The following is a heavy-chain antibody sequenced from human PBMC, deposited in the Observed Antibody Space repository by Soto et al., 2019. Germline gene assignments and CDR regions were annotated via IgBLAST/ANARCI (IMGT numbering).Heavy chain of an antibody. J-gene: IGHJ3*02. D-gene: IGHD4-4*01. Sequence: SETLSLTCAVSSGSISSSNWWSWVRQPPGKGLEWIGEIYHSGSTNYNPSLKSRVTISVDKSKNQFSLKLSSVTAADTAVYYCARVYTTSPLAFDIWGQGTMVTVSS. V-gene: IGHV4-4*02. CDR2: IYHSGST. CDR3: ARVYTTSPLAFDI. CDR1: SGSISSSNW.